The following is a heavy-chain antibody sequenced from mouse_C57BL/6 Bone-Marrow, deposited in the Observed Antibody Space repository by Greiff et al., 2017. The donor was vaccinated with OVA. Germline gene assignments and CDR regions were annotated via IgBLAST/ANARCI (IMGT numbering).Heavy chain of an antibody. V-gene: IGHV5-17*01. J-gene: IGHJ1*03. CDR2: ISSGSSTI. Sequence: EVQVVESGGGLVKPGGSLKLSCAASGFTFSDYGMHWVRQAPEKGLEWVAYISSGSSTIYYADTVKGRFTISRDNAKNTLFLQMTSLRSEDTAMYYCARRLGLRGWYFDVWGTGTTVTVSS. CDR1: GFTFSDYG. CDR3: ARRLGLRGWYFDV. D-gene: IGHD4-1*01.